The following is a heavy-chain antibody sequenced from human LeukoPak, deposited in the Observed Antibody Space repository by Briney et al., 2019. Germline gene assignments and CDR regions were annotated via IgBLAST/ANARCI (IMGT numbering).Heavy chain of an antibody. D-gene: IGHD4-23*01. V-gene: IGHV4-34*01. CDR1: GGSFSGYY. CDR3: ARVPDYRTTVVKGAFDI. CDR2: INHSGST. Sequence: PSETLSLTCAVYGGSFSGYYWSWIRQPPGKGLEWIGEINHSGSTNYNPSLKSRVTISVDTSKNQFSLKLSSVTAADTAVYYCARVPDYRTTVVKGAFDIWGQGTMVTVSS. J-gene: IGHJ3*02.